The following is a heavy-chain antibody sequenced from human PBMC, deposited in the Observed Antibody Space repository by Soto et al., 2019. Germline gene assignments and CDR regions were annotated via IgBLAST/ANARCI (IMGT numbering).Heavy chain of an antibody. D-gene: IGHD5-18*01. V-gene: IGHV5-51*01. J-gene: IGHJ4*02. CDR2: IYPGDSDT. Sequence: PGESLKISCKGSGYSFTSYWIAWVRQMPGKGLEWMGSIYPGDSDTKYNPSFQGQVTTSADNSISTADLNCICLTASDTAIYQSARCLQIWSPFDFWGQGPLVTVSS. CDR3: ARCLQIWSPFDF. CDR1: GYSFTSYW.